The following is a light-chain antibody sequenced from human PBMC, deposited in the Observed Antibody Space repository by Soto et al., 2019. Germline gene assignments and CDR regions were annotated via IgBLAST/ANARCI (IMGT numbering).Light chain of an antibody. CDR1: ESVASNY. CDR2: GAS. Sequence: EIVLTQSPGTLSLSPGERATLSCRASESVASNYLAWYQHKPGQAPRLLFFGASNRATAIPDRFSGSGSGTDFTLTISRVEPEDFAVYYCQQRGSWPQLTFGGGTKVEI. CDR3: QQRGSWPQLT. V-gene: IGKV3-20*01. J-gene: IGKJ4*01.